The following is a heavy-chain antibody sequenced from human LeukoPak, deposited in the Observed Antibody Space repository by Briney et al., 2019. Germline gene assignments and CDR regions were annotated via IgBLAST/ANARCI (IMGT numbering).Heavy chain of an antibody. CDR2: IYSGGST. V-gene: IGHV3-53*01. D-gene: IGHD4-23*01. J-gene: IGHJ3*02. CDR1: GFTVSSNY. Sequence: GGSLRLSCAASGFTVSSNYMSWVRQAPGKGLEWVSVIYSGGSTYYADSVKGRFTISRDNSKNTLYLQMNSLRAEDTAVYYCARGPTVVTNDAFDIWGQGTMVTVSS. CDR3: ARGPTVVTNDAFDI.